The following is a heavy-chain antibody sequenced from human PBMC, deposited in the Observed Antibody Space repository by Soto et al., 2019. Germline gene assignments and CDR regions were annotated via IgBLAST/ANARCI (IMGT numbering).Heavy chain of an antibody. CDR3: ARDSYGGNSGAFDI. CDR1: GFTFSSHA. CDR2: ISYDGSNK. V-gene: IGHV3-30-3*01. D-gene: IGHD4-17*01. Sequence: QVQLVESGGGVVQPGRSLRLSCAASGFTFSSHAMHWVRQAPGKGLEWVAVISYDGSNKYYADSVKGRFTISRDNSKNTLYLQMNSLRAEDTAVYYCARDSYGGNSGAFDIWGQGTMVTVSS. J-gene: IGHJ3*02.